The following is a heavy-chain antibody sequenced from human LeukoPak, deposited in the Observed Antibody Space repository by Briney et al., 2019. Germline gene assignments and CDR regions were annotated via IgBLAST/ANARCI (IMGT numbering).Heavy chain of an antibody. V-gene: IGHV3-23*01. CDR3: AKKRRGYDFYYFDY. CDR2: ISGFDRST. D-gene: IGHD5-12*01. Sequence: GGSLRLSCSASGFTFASYGMICVRQAPGKGLEWVSAISGFDRSTHYADSVKGRFTISRDNSKKTLYLQMNSLRAGDTALYYCAKKRRGYDFYYFDYWGQGTLVTVSS. J-gene: IGHJ4*02. CDR1: GFTFASYG.